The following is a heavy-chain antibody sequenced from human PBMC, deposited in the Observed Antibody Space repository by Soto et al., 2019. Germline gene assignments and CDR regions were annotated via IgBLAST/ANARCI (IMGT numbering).Heavy chain of an antibody. D-gene: IGHD3-9*01. CDR3: AKGGSLRYFDWLRGEYFDY. CDR1: GFTFDDYA. J-gene: IGHJ4*02. Sequence: SLRLSCAASGFTFDDYAMHWVRQAPGKGLEWVSGISWNSGSIGYADSVKGRFTISRDNAKNSLYLQMNSLRAEDTALYYCAKGGSLRYFDWLRGEYFDYWGQGTLVTVSS. CDR2: ISWNSGSI. V-gene: IGHV3-9*01.